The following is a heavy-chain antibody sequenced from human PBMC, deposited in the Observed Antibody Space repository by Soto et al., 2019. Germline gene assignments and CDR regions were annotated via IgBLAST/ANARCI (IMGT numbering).Heavy chain of an antibody. Sequence: LSLTCAVSGYSINSGYYWGWIRQAPGKGLEWIGSIFHSGSTYYNPSHKSRVTISVDTSRNQFSLKLSSVTAADTAVYYCARGGGFYYDGGGYFADYWGQGTLVTVSS. J-gene: IGHJ4*02. CDR1: GYSINSGYY. D-gene: IGHD3-22*01. V-gene: IGHV4-38-2*01. CDR2: IFHSGST. CDR3: ARGGGFYYDGGGYFADY.